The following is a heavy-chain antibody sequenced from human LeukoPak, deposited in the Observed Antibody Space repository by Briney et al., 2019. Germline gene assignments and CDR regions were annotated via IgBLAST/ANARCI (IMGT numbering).Heavy chain of an antibody. J-gene: IGHJ4*02. CDR3: ARANLLYSSSWYLDY. Sequence: PSETLSLTCAVYGGSFSGYYWSWIRQPPGKGLEWIGEINHSGSTNYNPSLKSRVTISVDTSKNQFSLKLSSVTAADTAVYYCARANLLYSSSWYLDYWGQGTLVTVSS. V-gene: IGHV4-34*01. CDR2: INHSGST. CDR1: GGSFSGYY. D-gene: IGHD6-13*01.